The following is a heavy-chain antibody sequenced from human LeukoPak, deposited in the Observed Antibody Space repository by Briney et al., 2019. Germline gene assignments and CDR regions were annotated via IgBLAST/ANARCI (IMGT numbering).Heavy chain of an antibody. Sequence: GGSLRLSCAASGFTFSSYWMSWVRQAPGKGLEWVANIKQDGSEKYYVDSVKGRFTISRDSAKNSLYLQMNSLRAEDTAVYYCAPSPYSSSWGPDYWGQGTLVTVSS. CDR1: GFTFSSYW. D-gene: IGHD6-13*01. CDR3: APSPYSSSWGPDY. CDR2: IKQDGSEK. J-gene: IGHJ4*02. V-gene: IGHV3-7*01.